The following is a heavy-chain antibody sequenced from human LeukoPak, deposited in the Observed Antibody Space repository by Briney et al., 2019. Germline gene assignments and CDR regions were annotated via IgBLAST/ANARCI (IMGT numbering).Heavy chain of an antibody. V-gene: IGHV3-30*03. J-gene: IGHJ5*02. CDR2: ISYDGSNK. CDR3: ARVGALGYYFWFDP. Sequence: GGSLRLSCAASGFTFSSYGMHWVRQAPGKGLEWVAVISYDGSNKYYADSVKGRFTISRDNSKNTLYLQMNSLRAEDTAVYYCARVGALGYYFWFDPWGQGTLVTVSS. CDR1: GFTFSSYG. D-gene: IGHD3-22*01.